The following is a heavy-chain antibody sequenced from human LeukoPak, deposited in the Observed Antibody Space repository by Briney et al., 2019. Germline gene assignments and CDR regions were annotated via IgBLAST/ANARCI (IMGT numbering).Heavy chain of an antibody. CDR2: IYNSGST. CDR3: VRDRELNY. D-gene: IGHD3-10*01. V-gene: IGHV4-61*01. J-gene: IGHJ4*02. CDR1: NGSINFVSYY. Sequence: PSETLSLTCTVSNGSINFVSYYWSWIRQPPGKGLEWIGYIYNSGSTSYNPSLKSRVTISVDTSKNQFSLNLGSVTAADTAVYYCVRDRELNYWGQGTLVAVSS.